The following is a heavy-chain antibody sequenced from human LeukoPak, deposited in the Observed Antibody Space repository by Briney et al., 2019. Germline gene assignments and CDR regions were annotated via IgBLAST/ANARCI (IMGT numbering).Heavy chain of an antibody. Sequence: SQTLSLTCTVSGGSISSGSYYWSWIRQPAGKGLEWIGRIYTSGSTNYNPSLKSRVTISVDTSKNQFSLKLSSVTAADTAVYYCARVEPLAWSDPWGQGTLVTVSS. CDR1: GGSISSGSYY. CDR2: IYTSGST. CDR3: ARVEPLAWSDP. V-gene: IGHV4-61*02. J-gene: IGHJ5*02. D-gene: IGHD1-14*01.